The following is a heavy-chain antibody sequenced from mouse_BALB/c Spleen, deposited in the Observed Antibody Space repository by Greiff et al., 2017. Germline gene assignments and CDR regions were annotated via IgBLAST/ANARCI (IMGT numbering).Heavy chain of an antibody. V-gene: IGHV1-82*01. D-gene: IGHD2-14*01. CDR1: GYAFSSSW. CDR2: IYPGDGDT. CDR3: AREVRFDY. Sequence: SGPELVKPGASVKISCKASGYAFSSSWMNWVKQRPGQGLEWIGRIYPGDGDTNYNGKFKGKATLTADKSSSTAYMQLSSLTSVDSAVYFCAREVRFDYWGQGTTLTVSS. J-gene: IGHJ2*01.